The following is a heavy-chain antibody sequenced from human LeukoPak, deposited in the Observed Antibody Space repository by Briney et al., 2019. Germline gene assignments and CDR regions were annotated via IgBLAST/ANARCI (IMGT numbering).Heavy chain of an antibody. Sequence: PSETLSLTCAVYGGSFSGYYWSWIRQPPGKGMEWIGEINHSGSTNYNPSLKSRVTISVDTSKNQFSLKLSSVTAADTAVYYCARDRLHCSSTSCYGAVWFDPWGQGTLVTVSS. V-gene: IGHV4-34*01. CDR1: GGSFSGYY. J-gene: IGHJ5*02. CDR2: INHSGST. CDR3: ARDRLHCSSTSCYGAVWFDP. D-gene: IGHD2-2*01.